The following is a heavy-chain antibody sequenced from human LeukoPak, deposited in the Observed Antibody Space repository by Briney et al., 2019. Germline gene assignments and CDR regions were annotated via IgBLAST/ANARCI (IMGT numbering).Heavy chain of an antibody. D-gene: IGHD2-15*01. Sequence: ASVKLSCKPSGDTFTTYGITWVRQAPGQGLEWMGWISAYNGNTEYTQKFQGRVAMTRDTSTSTAYMELRSLRSDDTAVYYCARGLSCSGNTCYAAHFDSWGQGTLVTVSS. CDR1: GDTFTTYG. J-gene: IGHJ4*02. CDR3: ARGLSCSGNTCYAAHFDS. V-gene: IGHV1-18*01. CDR2: ISAYNGNT.